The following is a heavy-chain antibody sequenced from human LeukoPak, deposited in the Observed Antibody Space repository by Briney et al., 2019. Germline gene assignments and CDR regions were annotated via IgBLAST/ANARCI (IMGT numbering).Heavy chain of an antibody. CDR1: GGSISSYY. J-gene: IGHJ4*02. D-gene: IGHD6-6*01. CDR2: IYTSGST. CDR3: ARDTSGRPHRYYFDY. V-gene: IGHV4-4*07. Sequence: PSETLSLTCTVSGGSISSYYWSWIRQPAGKGLEWIGRIYTSGSTNYNPSLKSRVTMSVDTSKNQFSRKLSSVTAADTAVYYCARDTSGRPHRYYFDYWGQGTLVTVSS.